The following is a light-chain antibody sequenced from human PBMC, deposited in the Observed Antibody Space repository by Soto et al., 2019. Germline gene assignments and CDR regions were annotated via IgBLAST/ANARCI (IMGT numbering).Light chain of an antibody. CDR2: GAS. J-gene: IGKJ4*01. Sequence: EIVLTQSPGTLSLSPGERATLSCRASQSVSSSYLAWYQQKPGQAPRLLIYGASSRATGIPDRFSGSGSGTDFTFTISRLEREDFAVYYCHQYDSSPLTFGGGNKVEIK. CDR3: HQYDSSPLT. V-gene: IGKV3-20*01. CDR1: QSVSSSY.